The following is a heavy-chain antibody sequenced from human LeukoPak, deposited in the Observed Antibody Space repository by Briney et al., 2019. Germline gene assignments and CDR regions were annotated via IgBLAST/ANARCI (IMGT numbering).Heavy chain of an antibody. CDR1: GGSFSGYY. J-gene: IGHJ5*02. Sequence: SETLSLTCAVYGGSFSGYYWSWIRQPPGKGLEWIGEINHSGSTNYNPSLKSRVTISVDTSKNQFSLKLSSVTAADAAVYYCARAGNWFDPWGQGTLVTVSS. V-gene: IGHV4-34*01. CDR3: ARAGNWFDP. CDR2: INHSGST.